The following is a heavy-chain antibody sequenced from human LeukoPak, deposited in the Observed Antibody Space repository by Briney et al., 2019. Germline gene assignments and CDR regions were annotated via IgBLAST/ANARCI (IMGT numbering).Heavy chain of an antibody. V-gene: IGHV3-30*02. CDR3: ARNSETRDAFDI. CDR2: IQYNGNNK. D-gene: IGHD1-1*01. J-gene: IGHJ3*02. Sequence: GGSLRLSCAASGFTFNNFGMHWVRQAPGKGLEWATFIQYNGNNKYYADSVKGRFTISRDNSKNTLYLQMNSLRAEDTAVYYCARNSETRDAFDIWGQGTMVTVSS. CDR1: GFTFNNFG.